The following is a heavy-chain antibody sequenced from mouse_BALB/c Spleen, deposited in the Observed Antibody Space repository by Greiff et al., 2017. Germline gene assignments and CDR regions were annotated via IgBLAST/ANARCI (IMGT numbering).Heavy chain of an antibody. J-gene: IGHJ3*01. CDR2: INPGSGGT. V-gene: IGHV1-54*01. D-gene: IGHD4-1*01. CDR3: ARDGTGGFAY. Sequence: VQLQQSGAELVRPGTSVKVSCKASGYAFTNYLIEWVKQRPGQGLEWIGVINPGSGGTNYNEKFKGKATLTADKSSSTAYMQLSSLTSDDSAVYFCARDGTGGFAYWGQGTLVTVSA. CDR1: GYAFTNYL.